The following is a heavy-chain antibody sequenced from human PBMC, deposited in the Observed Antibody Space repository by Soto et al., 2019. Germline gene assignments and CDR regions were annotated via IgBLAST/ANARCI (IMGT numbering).Heavy chain of an antibody. J-gene: IGHJ4*02. Sequence: GGSLRLSCAASGFTFSSYSMNWVRQAPGKGLEWVSYISSSSSTIYYADSVKGRFTISRDNAKNSLYLQMNSLRDEDTAVYYCAREGVMGYYYDSSGYYPDYWGQGTLVTVSS. CDR1: GFTFSSYS. CDR2: ISSSSSTI. CDR3: AREGVMGYYYDSSGYYPDY. D-gene: IGHD3-22*01. V-gene: IGHV3-48*02.